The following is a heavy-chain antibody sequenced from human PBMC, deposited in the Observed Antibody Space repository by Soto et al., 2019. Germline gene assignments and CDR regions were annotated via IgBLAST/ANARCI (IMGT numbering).Heavy chain of an antibody. Sequence: SQTLSLTFAISGDSVSSNGAALNWISQSPSRGLQWLGRTYYRSKLNNDYAVSVKSRITINPETSKNQFSLQLNSVTPEDTDVYYCAGGHAGTMDVWGQGTTVTVSS. CDR1: GDSVSSNGAA. D-gene: IGHD1-1*01. CDR3: AGGHAGTMDV. CDR2: TYYRSKLNN. J-gene: IGHJ6*02. V-gene: IGHV6-1*01.